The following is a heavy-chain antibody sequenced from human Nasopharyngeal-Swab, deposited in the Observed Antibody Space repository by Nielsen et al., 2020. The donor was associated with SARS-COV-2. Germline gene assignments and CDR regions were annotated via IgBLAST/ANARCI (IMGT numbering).Heavy chain of an antibody. CDR2: INQNGNT. Sequence: RQAPGKGLEWIGEINQNGNTNYSPSLKSRVTILLDISKNQFSLKLNSVTAADTAVYYCARYRSSNGWPQGNWFDPWGQGTLVTVSS. D-gene: IGHD6-19*01. CDR3: ARYRSSNGWPQGNWFDP. J-gene: IGHJ5*02. V-gene: IGHV4-34*10.